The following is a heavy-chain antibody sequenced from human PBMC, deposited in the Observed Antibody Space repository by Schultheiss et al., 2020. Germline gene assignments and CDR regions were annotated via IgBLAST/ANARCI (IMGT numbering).Heavy chain of an antibody. CDR2: INHSGST. V-gene: IGHV4-34*01. CDR3: ASAPLGGMDV. CDR1: GGSFSGYY. Sequence: SETLSLTCAVYGGSFSGYYWSWIRQPPGKGLEWIGEINHSGSTNYNPSLKSRVTISVDTSKNQFSLKLSSVTAADTAVYYCASAPLGGMDVWGQGTTVT. J-gene: IGHJ6*02.